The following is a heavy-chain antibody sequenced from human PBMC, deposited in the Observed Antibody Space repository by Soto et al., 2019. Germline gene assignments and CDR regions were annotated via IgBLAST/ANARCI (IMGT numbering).Heavy chain of an antibody. D-gene: IGHD6-19*01. CDR3: ARGLIRGRHYWGGWYFFAP. CDR2: INHSGSA. V-gene: IGHV4-34*01. J-gene: IGHJ5*02. Sequence: SETLSLTCDVYGGSFSDYIWTWIRRTPGKGLQWIGQINHSGSANYNPSLKSRVTISVHTSSSQFSLELSSVTAADTAVYYCARGLIRGRHYWGGWYFFAPWGQGTRFTVS. CDR1: GGSFSDYI.